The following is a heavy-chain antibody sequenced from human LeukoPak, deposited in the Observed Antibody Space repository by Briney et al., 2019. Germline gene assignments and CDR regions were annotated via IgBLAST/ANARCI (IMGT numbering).Heavy chain of an antibody. CDR1: GFAFSNTG. J-gene: IGHJ4*02. CDR2: ISPTGEGT. V-gene: IGHV3-23*01. CDR3: ARDKVYYGSGSYGY. D-gene: IGHD3-10*01. Sequence: PGGSLRLSCAASGFAFSNTGMTWVRQAPGRGLEWVSTISPTGEGTHYADSVKGRFTISRDNAKNTLYLQMNSLRVEDTAVYYCARDKVYYGSGSYGYWGQGTLVTVSS.